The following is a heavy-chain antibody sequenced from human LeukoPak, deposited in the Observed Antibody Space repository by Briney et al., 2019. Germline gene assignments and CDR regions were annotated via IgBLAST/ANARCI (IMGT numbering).Heavy chain of an antibody. J-gene: IGHJ5*02. CDR3: ATLNVLSGTPLHHFAP. V-gene: IGHV4-39*07. CDR1: GGSISSTYYY. CDR2: IYDSEST. Sequence: SETLSLTCIVSGGSISSTYYYWTWLRQPPGEGLEWIGTIYDSESTYYNPSLKSRVAISVDTSKNQFSLKLTSVTAADTAVYYCATLNVLSGTPLHHFAPGARGPLVT. D-gene: IGHD3-10*02.